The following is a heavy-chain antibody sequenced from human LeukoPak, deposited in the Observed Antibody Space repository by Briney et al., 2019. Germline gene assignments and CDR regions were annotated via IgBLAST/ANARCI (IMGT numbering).Heavy chain of an antibody. CDR1: GFTFSAYS. V-gene: IGHV3-48*01. CDR3: ARVSTYDAFDI. CDR2: ISMSSKSI. J-gene: IGHJ3*02. Sequence: GGSLRLSCAASGFTFSAYSMNWVRQAPGKGLEWVSYISMSSKSIYYADSVKGRFTISRDNAENSLFLQITSLRAEDTAVYYCARVSTYDAFDIWGQGTMVTVSS.